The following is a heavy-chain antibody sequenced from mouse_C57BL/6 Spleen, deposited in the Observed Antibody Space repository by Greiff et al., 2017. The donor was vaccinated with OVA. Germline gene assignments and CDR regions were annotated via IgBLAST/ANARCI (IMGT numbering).Heavy chain of an antibody. Sequence: VQLQQSGAELAKPGASVKLSCKASGYTFTSYWMNWVKQRPGQGLEWIGYINPSSGDTKYNEKFKDKATLTADKYSSTAYMQRSSLTYEDSSVYSCARSDTTVVGGYWGQGPTLTVSS. CDR3: ARSDTTVVGGY. D-gene: IGHD1-1*01. CDR1: GYTFTSYW. V-gene: IGHV1-7*01. J-gene: IGHJ2*01. CDR2: INPSSGDT.